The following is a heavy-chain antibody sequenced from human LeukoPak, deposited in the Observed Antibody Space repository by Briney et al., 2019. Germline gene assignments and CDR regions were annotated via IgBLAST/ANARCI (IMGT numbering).Heavy chain of an antibody. CDR2: ISGSGGST. CDR1: GFTFSSYA. CDR3: AKDPNIVVVPAAKFDY. Sequence: PGGSLRLSCAASGFTFSSYAMSWVRQAPGKGLEWVSAISGSGGSTYYADSVKGRFTISRDNSKNTLYLQMNSLRAEDTAVYYCAKDPNIVVVPAAKFDYWGQGTLVTVSS. V-gene: IGHV3-23*01. D-gene: IGHD2-2*01. J-gene: IGHJ4*02.